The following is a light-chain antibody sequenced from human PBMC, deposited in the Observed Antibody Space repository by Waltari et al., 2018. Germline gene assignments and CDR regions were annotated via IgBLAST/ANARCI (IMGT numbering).Light chain of an antibody. CDR2: CVS. CDR3: SSFSTSFSYV. V-gene: IGLV2-14*03. Sequence: QSALPQPASLSGSPGQSLTISCTGTSSAVVSHNSVTWYQQLPDKAPKVSILCVSQRPSGVPSRFSGSRSGNTASLTISGLQVEDEADYYCSSFSTSFSYVFGTGTTVTVL. J-gene: IGLJ1*01. CDR1: SSAVVSHNS.